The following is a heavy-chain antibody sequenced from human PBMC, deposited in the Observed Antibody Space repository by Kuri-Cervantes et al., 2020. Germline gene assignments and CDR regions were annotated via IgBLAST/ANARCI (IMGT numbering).Heavy chain of an antibody. Sequence: GSLRLSCAASGFTFSDYYMSWIRQPPGKGLEWIGYIYYSGSTNYNPSLKSRVTISVDKSKNQFSLKLSSVTAADTAVYYCARKSGYYGEWDYWGQGTLVTVSS. J-gene: IGHJ4*02. CDR1: GFTFSDYY. CDR2: IYYSGST. V-gene: IGHV4-59*12. D-gene: IGHD3-22*01. CDR3: ARKSGYYGEWDY.